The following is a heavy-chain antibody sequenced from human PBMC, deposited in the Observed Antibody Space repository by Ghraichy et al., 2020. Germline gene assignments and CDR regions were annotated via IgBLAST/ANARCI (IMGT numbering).Heavy chain of an antibody. Sequence: GVLRLSCAASGFTFSTYAMRWVRQAAGKGLEWVSSISDSGADRFYADSVKGRFTISRDNSKNTLYLQMNSLRAEDTAVYYCAKKYSSSSKYIDYWGQGTLVTVSS. V-gene: IGHV3-23*01. CDR3: AKKYSSSSKYIDY. CDR1: GFTFSTYA. CDR2: ISDSGADR. J-gene: IGHJ4*02. D-gene: IGHD6-6*01.